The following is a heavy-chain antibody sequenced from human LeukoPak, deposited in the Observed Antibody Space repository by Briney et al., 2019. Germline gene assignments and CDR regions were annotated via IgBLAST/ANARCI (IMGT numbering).Heavy chain of an antibody. V-gene: IGHV1-58*01. CDR2: IVVGSGNT. CDR1: GFTFSNSA. J-gene: IGHJ4*02. D-gene: IGHD3-10*01. Sequence: GASVKVSCKASGFTFSNSAVQWVRQARGQRLEWIGWIVVGSGNTNYAQKFQERVTITRDMSISTAYMELSSLRSEDTAVYYCARGLFGSGSYYPYWGQGTLVTVPS. CDR3: ARGLFGSGSYYPY.